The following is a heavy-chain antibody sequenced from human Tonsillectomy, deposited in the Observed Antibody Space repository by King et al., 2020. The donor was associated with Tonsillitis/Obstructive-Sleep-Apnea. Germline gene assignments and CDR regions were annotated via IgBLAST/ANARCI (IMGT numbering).Heavy chain of an antibody. V-gene: IGHV3-15*07. J-gene: IGHJ4*02. Sequence: EVQLVESGGGLVKPGGSLRLSCAASGFTFSNAWMNWVRQAPGKGLEWVGRIKSKIDGGTTDYTAPVKGRFTISRDDSKHTLYLQMNSLKTEDTAVYYCITAPSYDSSGWDYWGQGTLVTVSS. CDR1: GFTFSNAW. CDR2: IKSKIDGGTT. D-gene: IGHD3-22*01. CDR3: ITAPSYDSSGWDY.